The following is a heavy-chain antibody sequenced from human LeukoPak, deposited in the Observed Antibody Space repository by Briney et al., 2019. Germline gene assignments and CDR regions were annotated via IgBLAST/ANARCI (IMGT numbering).Heavy chain of an antibody. Sequence: KPSETLSLTCTVAGGSISSGGYYWSWIRQHPGKGLEWIGDIYYSGSTYYNPSLKTLLTISVDTSKNQFFLKLSSETAADTAVYYCARGLAGEGYWYYFDYWGQGTLVTVSS. CDR1: GGSISSGGYY. CDR2: IYYSGST. CDR3: ARGLAGEGYWYYFDY. J-gene: IGHJ4*02. V-gene: IGHV4-31*01. D-gene: IGHD2-8*02.